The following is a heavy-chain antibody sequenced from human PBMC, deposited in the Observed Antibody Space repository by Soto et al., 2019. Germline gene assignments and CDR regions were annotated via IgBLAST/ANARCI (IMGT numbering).Heavy chain of an antibody. CDR2: IQSGGST. V-gene: IGHV3-66*01. D-gene: IGHD2-2*01. CDR1: GFTVSSKY. CDR3: AKNKGGSYCTRTSGLYSFES. Sequence: GGSLRLSCEVSGFTVSSKYMSWVRQAPGKGLEWVSLIQSGGSTYYADSVKGRFTISRDNSKNTLYLEMNSLRADDTAVYYCAKNKGGSYCTRTSGLYSFESWGQGTLVTVSS. J-gene: IGHJ4*02.